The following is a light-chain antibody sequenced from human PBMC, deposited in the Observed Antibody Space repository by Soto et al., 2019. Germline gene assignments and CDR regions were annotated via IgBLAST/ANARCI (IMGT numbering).Light chain of an antibody. CDR3: QQYGSSGT. J-gene: IGKJ1*01. V-gene: IGKV3-20*01. CDR2: GAS. Sequence: EIVLTQSPGTLSLSPGERSTLSCRSSHSFSNNYLAWYQQKPGQAPRLLIYGASNRATGIPDRFSGSGSGTDLTLTISRLEPEDFAVYYCQQYGSSGTFGQGTKVDI. CDR1: HSFSNNY.